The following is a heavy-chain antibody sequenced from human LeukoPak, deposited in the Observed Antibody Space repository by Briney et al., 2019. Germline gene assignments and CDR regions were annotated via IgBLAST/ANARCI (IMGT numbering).Heavy chain of an antibody. J-gene: IGHJ4*02. V-gene: IGHV3-21*01. CDR3: ARADLGSRTYYDS. D-gene: IGHD2-2*01. CDR1: GFTFSSYI. Sequence: GGSLRLSCAASGFTFSSYIMTWVRQAPGKGLEWVSSISSSSSNIYYEDSVKGRFTISRDNAKNSLYLQMNSLRAEDTAVYYCARADLGSRTYYDSWGQGTLVTVSS. CDR2: ISSSSSNI.